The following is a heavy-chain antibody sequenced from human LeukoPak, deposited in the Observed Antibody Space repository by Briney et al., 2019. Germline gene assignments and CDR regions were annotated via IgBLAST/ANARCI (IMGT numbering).Heavy chain of an antibody. Sequence: SETLSLTCTDSGGSISSYYWSWIRQPAGKGLEWIGRIYTSGSTNYNPSLKSRVTMSVDTSKNQFSLKLSSVTAADTAVYYCARVHSSSSEIDYWGQGTLVTVSS. D-gene: IGHD6-6*01. V-gene: IGHV4-4*07. CDR1: GGSISSYY. CDR3: ARVHSSSSEIDY. J-gene: IGHJ4*02. CDR2: IYTSGST.